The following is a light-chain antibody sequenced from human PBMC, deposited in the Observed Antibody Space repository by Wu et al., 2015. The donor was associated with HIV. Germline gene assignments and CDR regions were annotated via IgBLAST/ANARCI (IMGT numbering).Light chain of an antibody. V-gene: IGKV3-11*01. Sequence: EIVLTQSPATLSLSPGETATLSCRASQNIETYLAWYQQIPAQAPRLLIYDASNRATGVPDRFTASGSGTDFTLTISSLKPEDFAVYYCQQRYTGRSFGQGTQGWTSN. CDR3: QQRYTGRS. J-gene: IGKJ2*03. CDR1: QNIETY. CDR2: DAS.